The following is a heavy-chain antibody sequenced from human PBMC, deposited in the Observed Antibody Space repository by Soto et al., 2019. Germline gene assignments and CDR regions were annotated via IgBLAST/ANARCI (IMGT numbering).Heavy chain of an antibody. J-gene: IGHJ4*02. CDR2: IYHSGST. CDR1: GGSISSSNW. CDR3: ARSNSGNYCEVFDY. V-gene: IGHV4-4*02. Sequence: QVQLQESGPGLVKPSGTLSLTCAVSGGSISSSNWWSWVRQPPGKGLEWIGEIYHSGSTNYNPSLKSRVTISVNKSKNQFSLKLSAVTAADRALYYGARSNSGNYCEVFDYWGQGTLVTVSS. D-gene: IGHD1-26*01.